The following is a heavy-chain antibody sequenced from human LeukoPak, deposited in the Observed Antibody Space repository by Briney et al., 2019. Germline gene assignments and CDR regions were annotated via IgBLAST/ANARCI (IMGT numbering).Heavy chain of an antibody. D-gene: IGHD3-3*01. Sequence: PGGSLRLSCAASGFTFSSYWMNWARQAPGKGLEWVASINHNGNVNYYADSVKGRFTISRDNSKNTLYLQMNSLRAEDTAVYYCARDGGYDFWSGYYQDYWGQGTLVTVSS. J-gene: IGHJ4*02. CDR2: INHNGNVN. CDR3: ARDGGYDFWSGYYQDY. CDR1: GFTFSSYW. V-gene: IGHV3-7*01.